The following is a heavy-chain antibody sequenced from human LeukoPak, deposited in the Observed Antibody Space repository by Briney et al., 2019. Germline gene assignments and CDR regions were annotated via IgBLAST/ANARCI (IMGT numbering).Heavy chain of an antibody. Sequence: GASVKVSCKVSGYTLTELSMHWVRQAPGKGLEWMGGFDPEDGETIYAQKFQGRVTMTEDTSTDTAYMELSSLRSEDTAVYYCATLEITMVRGVFIISGFDYWGQGTLVTVSS. V-gene: IGHV1-24*01. D-gene: IGHD3-10*01. CDR3: ATLEITMVRGVFIISGFDY. CDR2: FDPEDGET. CDR1: GYTLTELS. J-gene: IGHJ4*02.